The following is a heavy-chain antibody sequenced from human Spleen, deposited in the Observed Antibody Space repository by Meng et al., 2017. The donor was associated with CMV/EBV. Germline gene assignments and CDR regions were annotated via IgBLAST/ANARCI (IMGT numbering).Heavy chain of an antibody. CDR1: GGSFSGYY. J-gene: IGHJ4*02. Sequence: LSLTCAVYGGSFSGYYWNWIRQPPGKGLEWIGEINHSGSTNYNPSLKSRVTISADTSKNQFSLKLSSVTAADTAVYYCARESPGDYWGQGTPVTVSS. D-gene: IGHD3-10*01. CDR3: ARESPGDY. CDR2: INHSGST. V-gene: IGHV4-34*01.